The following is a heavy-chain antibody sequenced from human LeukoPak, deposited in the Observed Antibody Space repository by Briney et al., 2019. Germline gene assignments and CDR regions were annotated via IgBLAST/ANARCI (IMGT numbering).Heavy chain of an antibody. D-gene: IGHD1-26*01. V-gene: IGHV3-7*01. CDR3: VRDGLVGATRGYHLDY. J-gene: IGHJ4*02. CDR1: GFTFSSYW. CDR2: IKQDGSER. Sequence: GGSLRLSCAASGFTFSSYWMSWVRQAPGKGLEWVANIKQDGSERYDVDSVKGRFTISRDNAKNSLYLQMNSLRAEDTAVYYCVRDGLVGATRGYHLDYWGQGTLVTVSS.